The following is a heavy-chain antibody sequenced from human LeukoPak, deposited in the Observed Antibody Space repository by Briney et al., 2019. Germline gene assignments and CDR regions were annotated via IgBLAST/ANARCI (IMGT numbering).Heavy chain of an antibody. J-gene: IGHJ4*02. V-gene: IGHV1-69*06. Sequence: ASVKVSCKASGGTFSSYAISWVRQAPGQGLEWMGGIIPIFGTANYAQKFQGRVTITADKSTSTAYMELSSLRSEDTAVYYCARAPLGATNFDYWGQGTLVTVSS. CDR1: GGTFSSYA. CDR2: IIPIFGTA. D-gene: IGHD1-26*01. CDR3: ARAPLGATNFDY.